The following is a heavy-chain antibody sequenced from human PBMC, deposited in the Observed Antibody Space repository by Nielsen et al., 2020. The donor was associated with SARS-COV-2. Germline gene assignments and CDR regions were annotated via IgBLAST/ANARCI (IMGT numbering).Heavy chain of an antibody. J-gene: IGHJ6*02. CDR2: ISYDGSNK. Sequence: GESLKISCAASGFTFSSYGMHWVRQAPGKGLEWVAVISYDGSNKYYADSVKGRFTISRDNSKNTLYLQMNSLRAEDTAVYYCARGPNYDFWSGYYTDYYYGTDVWGQGTTVTVSS. D-gene: IGHD3-3*01. CDR1: GFTFSSYG. V-gene: IGHV3-30*03. CDR3: ARGPNYDFWSGYYTDYYYGTDV.